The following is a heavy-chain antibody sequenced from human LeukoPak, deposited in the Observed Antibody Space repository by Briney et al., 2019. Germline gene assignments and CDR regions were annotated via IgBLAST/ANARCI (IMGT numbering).Heavy chain of an antibody. J-gene: IGHJ4*02. V-gene: IGHV1-24*01. CDR3: STGIGRDY. Sequence: ASVKVSCKASGYSLNELSIHWVRQAPGKGLEWMGGFDPEDGERIYAQQFQDRVTVTEDTSTNTAYMELSSLRSEDTAVYFCSTGIGRDYWGQGTLVTVSS. D-gene: IGHD1-14*01. CDR2: FDPEDGER. CDR1: GYSLNELS.